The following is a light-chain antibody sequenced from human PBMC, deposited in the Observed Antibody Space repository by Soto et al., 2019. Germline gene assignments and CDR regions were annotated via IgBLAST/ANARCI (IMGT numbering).Light chain of an antibody. CDR2: RVI. V-gene: IGLV2-14*03. Sequence: QSALTQPASVSGSPGQSITISCTGSSSDIGRYDYVSWYQQLPGKAPKLIIYRVINRPSGISDRFSGSKSGNSASLSISDLQTEDEASYFCGSYTSATTWVFGGGTQLTVL. CDR3: GSYTSATTWV. J-gene: IGLJ3*02. CDR1: SSDIGRYDY.